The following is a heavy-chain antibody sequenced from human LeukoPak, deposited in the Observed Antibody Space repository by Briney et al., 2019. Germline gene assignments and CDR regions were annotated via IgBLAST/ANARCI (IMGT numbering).Heavy chain of an antibody. CDR3: ARDIRRFDY. CDR2: IKQDGSEK. J-gene: IGHJ4*02. D-gene: IGHD2-2*02. Sequence: GGSLRLSCAASGFTFSSYAMSWVRQAPGKGLEWVANIKQDGSEKYYVDSVKGRFTISRDNAKNSLYLQMNSLRAEDTAVYYCARDIRRFDYWGQGTLVTVSS. V-gene: IGHV3-7*03. CDR1: GFTFSSYA.